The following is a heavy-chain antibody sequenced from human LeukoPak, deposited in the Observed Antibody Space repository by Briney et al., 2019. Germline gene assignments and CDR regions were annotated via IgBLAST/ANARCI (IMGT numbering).Heavy chain of an antibody. J-gene: IGHJ4*02. CDR1: GFTFSSYA. D-gene: IGHD3-10*01. CDR2: VSYDGSNK. V-gene: IGHV3-30-3*01. Sequence: QSGGSLRLPCAASGFTFSSYAMHWVRQAPGKGLEWVAVVSYDGSNKYYADSVKGRFTISRDNSKNIVYLRMNSLRAEDTAVYFCANSRGYGSGNLWGQGTLVTVSS. CDR3: ANSRGYGSGNL.